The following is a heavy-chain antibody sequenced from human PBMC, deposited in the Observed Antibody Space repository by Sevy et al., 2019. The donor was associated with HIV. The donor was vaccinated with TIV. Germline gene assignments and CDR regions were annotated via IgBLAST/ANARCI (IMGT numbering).Heavy chain of an antibody. J-gene: IGHJ6*02. CDR1: GYTLNNYG. Sequence: ASVKVSCKASGYTLNNYGISWVRQAPGQGLEWIGWITAYKDNTNYAQNFQGRVTMTTDTSTSTAYMERRSLRSDDTAVYYCTRVDPYYEFGDVWGQGTTVTVSS. D-gene: IGHD3-3*01. CDR3: TRVDPYYEFGDV. V-gene: IGHV1-18*01. CDR2: ITAYKDNT.